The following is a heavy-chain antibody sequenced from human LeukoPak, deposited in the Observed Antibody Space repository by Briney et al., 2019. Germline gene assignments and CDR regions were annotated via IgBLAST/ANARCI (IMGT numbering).Heavy chain of an antibody. D-gene: IGHD4/OR15-4a*01. CDR1: GFTFNNYS. V-gene: IGHV3-21*01. CDR3: VRDGATRLEFDY. J-gene: IGHJ4*02. CDR2: ISAGGTYI. Sequence: GGSLRLSCAASGFTFNNYSMNWVRQAPGKGLEWVSSISAGGTYIHYADSVKGRFTIPRDNAKNSLFMQMNNLRAEDTAVYYCVRDGATRLEFDYWGQGTLVTVSS.